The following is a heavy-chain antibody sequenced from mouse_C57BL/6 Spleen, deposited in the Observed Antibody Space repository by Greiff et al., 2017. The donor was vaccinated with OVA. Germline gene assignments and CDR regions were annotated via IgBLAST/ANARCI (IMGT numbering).Heavy chain of an antibody. J-gene: IGHJ1*03. V-gene: IGHV1-26*01. CDR3: ARGGGDWYFDV. CDR2: INPNNGGT. Sequence: EVKLQQSGPELVKPGASVKISCKASGYTFTDYYMNWVKQSHGKSLEWIGDINPNNGGTSYNQKFKGKATLTVDKSSSTAYMELRSLTSEDSAVYYCARGGGDWYFDVWGTGTTVTVSS. CDR1: GYTFTDYY.